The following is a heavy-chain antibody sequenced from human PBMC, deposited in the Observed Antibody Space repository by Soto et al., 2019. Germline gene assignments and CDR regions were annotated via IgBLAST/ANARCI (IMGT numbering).Heavy chain of an antibody. J-gene: IGHJ4*02. V-gene: IGHV4-31*03. D-gene: IGHD6-13*01. CDR1: GGSISSGGYY. CDR2: IYYSGST. Sequence: QVQLQESGPGLVKPSQTLSLTCTVSGGSISSGGYYWSWIRQHPGKGLEWIGYIYYSGSTYYNPSLKCRVTISVDTSKNQFSLKLSSVTPADTAVYYSARSFVVAAAGPFAYCGQGTLVTVSS. CDR3: ARSFVVAAAGPFAY.